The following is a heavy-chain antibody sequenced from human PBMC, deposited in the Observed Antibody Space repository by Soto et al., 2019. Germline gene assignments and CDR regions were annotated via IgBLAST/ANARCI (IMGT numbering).Heavy chain of an antibody. CDR1: GGSISSSSYY. CDR3: AREIAGLYYYDSSGYYWPEYFDY. J-gene: IGHJ4*02. CDR2: IYYSGST. V-gene: IGHV4-39*02. Sequence: SETLSLTCTVSGGSISSSSYYWGWIRQPPGKGLEWIGSIYYSGSTYYNPSLKSRVTISVDTSKNQFSLKLSSVTAADTAVYYCAREIAGLYYYDSSGYYWPEYFDYWGQGTLVTAPQ. D-gene: IGHD3-22*01.